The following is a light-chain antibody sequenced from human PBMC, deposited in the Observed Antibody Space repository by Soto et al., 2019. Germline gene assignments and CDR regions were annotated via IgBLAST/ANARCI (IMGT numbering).Light chain of an antibody. CDR2: GAS. CDR1: QSVTNNF. J-gene: IGKJ1*01. Sequence: ELVLSQSTGSRSWWPVEEGAVCSRASQSVTNNFLAWYQQKPGQAPRLLIYGASSRATGIPDRFSGSGSGTKCTLSVGSLDIEDFSAYFCGQRRNWWKIGQGTKVDIK. CDR3: GQRRNWWK. V-gene: IGKV3D-20*02.